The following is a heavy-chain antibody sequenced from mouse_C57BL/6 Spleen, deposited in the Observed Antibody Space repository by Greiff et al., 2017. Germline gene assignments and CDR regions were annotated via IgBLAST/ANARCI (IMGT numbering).Heavy chain of an antibody. CDR3: ARHEAGLRYFDY. CDR1: GYTFTEYT. Sequence: QVQLKESGAELVKPGASVKLSCKASGYTFTEYTIHWVKQRSGQGLEWIGWFYPGSGSIKYNEKFKDKATLTADKSSSTVYMELSKLTSEDSAVYFCARHEAGLRYFDYWGQGTTLTVSS. J-gene: IGHJ2*01. D-gene: IGHD2-4*01. CDR2: FYPGSGSI. V-gene: IGHV1-62-2*01.